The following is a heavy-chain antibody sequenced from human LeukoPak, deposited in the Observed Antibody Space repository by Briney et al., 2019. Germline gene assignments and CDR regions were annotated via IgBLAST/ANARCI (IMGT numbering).Heavy chain of an antibody. CDR2: IYYSVST. CDR1: GGSISSYY. Sequence: SETLSLTCTVSGGSISSYYWSWIRQPPGKGLEWIGYIYYSVSTNYNPSLKSRVTISLDTSKNQFSLKLSSVTAADTAVYYCARQDDYSNFYYFDYWGQGTLVTVSS. V-gene: IGHV4-59*08. J-gene: IGHJ4*02. D-gene: IGHD4-11*01. CDR3: ARQDDYSNFYYFDY.